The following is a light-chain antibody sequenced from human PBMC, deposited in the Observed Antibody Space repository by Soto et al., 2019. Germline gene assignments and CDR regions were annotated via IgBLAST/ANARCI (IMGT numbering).Light chain of an antibody. CDR2: EVS. Sequence: QYVLTQPASVSGSPGQSITIYCTGTSRDVGGYNYVSWYQQHPGKAPKLMIYEVSNRPSGVFSRFSDSKSGNTASLTNSGLQAEYEAGYYCRSYTSSRTMVFGGGTKLTVL. J-gene: IGLJ2*01. CDR1: SRDVGGYNY. CDR3: RSYTSSRTMV. V-gene: IGLV2-14*01.